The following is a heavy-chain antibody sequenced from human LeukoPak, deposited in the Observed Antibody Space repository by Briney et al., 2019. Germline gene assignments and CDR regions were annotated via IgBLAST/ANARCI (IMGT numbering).Heavy chain of an antibody. CDR3: ARQSLLGYYFDY. Sequence: PSETLSLTCAVYGGSFSGYYWSWIRQPPGKGLEWSGEINHSGSPNYNPSLKSRVTISVDTSKDQFSLKLSSVTAADTAVYYCARQSLLGYYFDYWGQGTLVTVSS. CDR1: GGSFSGYY. V-gene: IGHV4-34*01. J-gene: IGHJ4*02. CDR2: INHSGSP. D-gene: IGHD3-10*01.